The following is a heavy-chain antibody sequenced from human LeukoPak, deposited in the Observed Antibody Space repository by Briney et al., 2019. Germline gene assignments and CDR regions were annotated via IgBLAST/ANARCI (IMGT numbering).Heavy chain of an antibody. V-gene: IGHV4-34*01. D-gene: IGHD5-12*01. Sequence: PSETLSLTCAVYGGSFSGYYWSWIRQPPGKGLEWIGEINHSGSTNYNPSLKGRVTISVDTSKNQFSLKLSSVTATDTAVYYCARAGYSGSDFSVWGKGSTVTVSS. CDR1: GGSFSGYY. J-gene: IGHJ6*04. CDR3: ARAGYSGSDFSV. CDR2: INHSGST.